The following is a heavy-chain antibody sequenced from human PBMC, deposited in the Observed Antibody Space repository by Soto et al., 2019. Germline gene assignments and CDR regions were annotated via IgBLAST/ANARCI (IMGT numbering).Heavy chain of an antibody. Sequence: GGSLRLSCAASGFTFSSYWMSWVRQAPGKGLEWVANIKQDGSERYYVDSVKGRFTISRDNAKNSLYLQMNSLRAEDTAVYYCARGRSYDYIWGSYRPFWGQGTLVTVSS. CDR2: IKQDGSER. D-gene: IGHD3-16*02. J-gene: IGHJ4*02. V-gene: IGHV3-7*01. CDR1: GFTFSSYW. CDR3: ARGRSYDYIWGSYRPF.